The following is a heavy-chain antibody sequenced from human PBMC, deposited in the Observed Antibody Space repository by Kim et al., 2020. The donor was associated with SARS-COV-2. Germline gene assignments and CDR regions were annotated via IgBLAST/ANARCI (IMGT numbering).Heavy chain of an antibody. CDR2: TYYRSKWYN. V-gene: IGHV6-1*01. Sequence: SQTLSLTCAISGDSVSSNSAAWNWIRQSPSRGLEWLGRTYYRSKWYNDYAVSVKSRITINPDTSKNQFSLQLNSVTPEDTAVYYCARDLRKRIMGFPFGELLYFDYWGQGTLVTVSS. D-gene: IGHD3-10*01. J-gene: IGHJ4*02. CDR3: ARDLRKRIMGFPFGELLYFDY. CDR1: GDSVSSNSAA.